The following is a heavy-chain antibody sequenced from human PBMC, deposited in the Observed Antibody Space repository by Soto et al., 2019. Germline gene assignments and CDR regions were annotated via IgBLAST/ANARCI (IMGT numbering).Heavy chain of an antibody. Sequence: GGSLRLSCAASGFTFSSYSMNWVRQAPGKGLEWVSSISSSSSYIYYADSVKGRFTISRDNAKNSLYLQMNSLRAEDTAVYYCARGGGSGWYYYYGMDVWGQGTTVTVS. D-gene: IGHD6-19*01. CDR2: ISSSSSYI. V-gene: IGHV3-21*01. J-gene: IGHJ6*02. CDR1: GFTFSSYS. CDR3: ARGGGSGWYYYYGMDV.